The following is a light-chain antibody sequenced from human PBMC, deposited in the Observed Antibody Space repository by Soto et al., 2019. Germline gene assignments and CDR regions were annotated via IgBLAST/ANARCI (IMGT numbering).Light chain of an antibody. Sequence: DIQLTQSPSFLSASVGDRVTITCRASQGISSYLAWYQQKPGKAPKLLIYAASTLQSGVPSRFSGSGSGPEFTLTISSLQPEDIAIYYCQQHNSNPFFGPGTKVDIK. J-gene: IGKJ3*01. CDR2: AAS. CDR1: QGISSY. V-gene: IGKV1-9*01. CDR3: QQHNSNPF.